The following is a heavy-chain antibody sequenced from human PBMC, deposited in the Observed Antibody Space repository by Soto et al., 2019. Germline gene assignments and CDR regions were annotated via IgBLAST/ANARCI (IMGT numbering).Heavy chain of an antibody. D-gene: IGHD1-26*01. CDR2: ICCGGGVK. CDR3: ARDFIVGAPDYFDY. V-gene: IGHV3-30*04. Sequence: GGSLRLCCAASGLTLSIYAMAGVCQTPGKGLEWVSVICCGGGVKYYADSVKGRFTISRDDSKNTLYLQMNSLRVDDTAVYYCARDFIVGAPDYFDYWGQGTLVTVSS. CDR1: GLTLSIYA. J-gene: IGHJ4*02.